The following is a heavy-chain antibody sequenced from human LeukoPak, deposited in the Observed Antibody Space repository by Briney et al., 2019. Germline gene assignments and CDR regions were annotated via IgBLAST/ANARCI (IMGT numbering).Heavy chain of an antibody. V-gene: IGHV3-23*01. Sequence: GGSLRLSCAASGFTFSSFSMNWVRRAPGKGLAWVSGINSRGGSTYYADSVKGRFTISRDNSKNTLYLQMNNLGAEDAAVYYCAKDLYYYDSSGRAFDIWGQGTMVTVSS. J-gene: IGHJ3*02. CDR3: AKDLYYYDSSGRAFDI. CDR2: INSRGGST. D-gene: IGHD3-22*01. CDR1: GFTFSSFS.